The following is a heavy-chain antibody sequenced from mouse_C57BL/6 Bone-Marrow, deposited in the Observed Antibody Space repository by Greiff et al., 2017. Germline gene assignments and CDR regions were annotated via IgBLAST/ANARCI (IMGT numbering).Heavy chain of an antibody. D-gene: IGHD1-1*01. Sequence: DVKLVESGGGLVQPGGSLKLSCAASGFTFSDYGMAWVRQAPRTGPEWVAFISNLAYSIYYADTVTGRFTISRENAKNTLYLEMSSLRSEDTAMYYCARQGYYGSSYGGFAYWGQGTLVTVSA. J-gene: IGHJ3*01. CDR1: GFTFSDYG. V-gene: IGHV5-15*01. CDR2: ISNLAYSI. CDR3: ARQGYYGSSYGGFAY.